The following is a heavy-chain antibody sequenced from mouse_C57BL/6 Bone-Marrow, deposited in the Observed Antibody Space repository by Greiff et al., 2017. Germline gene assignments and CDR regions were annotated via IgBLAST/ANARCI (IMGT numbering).Heavy chain of an antibody. CDR2: ISNLAYSI. Sequence: VQLQQSGGGLVQPGGSLKLSCAASGFTFSDYGMAWVRQAPRKGPEWVAFISNLAYSIYYADTVTGRFTISSENAKNTLYLEMSSLRSEDTAMYYCARRGVYAVYAMDYWGQGTSVTVSS. J-gene: IGHJ4*01. CDR3: ARRGVYAVYAMDY. CDR1: GFTFSDYG. V-gene: IGHV5-15*01. D-gene: IGHD2-12*01.